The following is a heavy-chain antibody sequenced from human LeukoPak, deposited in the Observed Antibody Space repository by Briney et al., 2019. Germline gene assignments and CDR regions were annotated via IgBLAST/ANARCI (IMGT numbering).Heavy chain of an antibody. CDR3: ARGPNYDFWSGSADFGY. Sequence: PSETLSLTCTVSGGSISSGDYYWSWIRQPPGKGPEWIGYIYYSGSTYYNPSLKSRVTISVDTSKNQFSLKLSSVTAADTAVYYCARGPNYDFWSGSADFGYWGQGTLVTVSS. CDR1: GGSISSGDYY. J-gene: IGHJ4*02. V-gene: IGHV4-30-4*08. CDR2: IYYSGST. D-gene: IGHD3-3*01.